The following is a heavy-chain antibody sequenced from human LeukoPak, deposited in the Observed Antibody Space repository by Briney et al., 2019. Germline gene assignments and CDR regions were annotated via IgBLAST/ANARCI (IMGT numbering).Heavy chain of an antibody. CDR1: GGPISSYY. V-gene: IGHV4-4*07. CDR3: ARGGSGWYPSGFDP. J-gene: IGHJ5*02. D-gene: IGHD6-19*01. Sequence: SETLSLTCTVSGGPISSYYWSWIRQPAGKGLEWIGRIYTSGTTNYNPSLKSRVTMSVDTSKDQFSLKLSSVTAADTAVYYCARGGSGWYPSGFDPWGQGTLVTVSS. CDR2: IYTSGTT.